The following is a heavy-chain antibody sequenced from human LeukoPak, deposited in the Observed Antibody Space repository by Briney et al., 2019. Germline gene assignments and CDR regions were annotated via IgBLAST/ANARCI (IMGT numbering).Heavy chain of an antibody. D-gene: IGHD3-10*01. Sequence: SGGSLRLSCAASGFTFSSYWMHWVRQVPGKGLVWVSRINSDGSSTSYADSVKGRFTISRDNAKSTLYVQMNSLRAEDTAVYYCSTGSGHAFDIWGRGTKVTVSS. J-gene: IGHJ3*02. CDR2: INSDGSST. CDR3: STGSGHAFDI. CDR1: GFTFSSYW. V-gene: IGHV3-74*01.